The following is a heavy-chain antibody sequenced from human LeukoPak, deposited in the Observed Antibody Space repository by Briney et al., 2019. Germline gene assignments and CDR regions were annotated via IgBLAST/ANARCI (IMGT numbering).Heavy chain of an antibody. V-gene: IGHV3-7*01. Sequence: GGSLRLACAASGFTFSSYWMSWVRQAPGKGLEWVANIKQDGSEKYYVDSVKGRFTISRDNAKNSLYLQMNSLSGEDTAVYYCAREGLRYSSLDNWGQGTLVTVSS. CDR1: GFTFSSYW. CDR2: IKQDGSEK. D-gene: IGHD3-9*01. J-gene: IGHJ4*02. CDR3: AREGLRYSSLDN.